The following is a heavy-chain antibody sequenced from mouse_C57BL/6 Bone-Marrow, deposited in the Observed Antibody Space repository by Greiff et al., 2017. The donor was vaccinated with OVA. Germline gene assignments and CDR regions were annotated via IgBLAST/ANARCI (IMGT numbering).Heavy chain of an antibody. V-gene: IGHV1-69*01. CDR2: IDPSDSYT. D-gene: IGHD2-4*01. Sequence: QVQLQQSGAELVMPGASVKLSCKASGYTFTSYWMHWVKQRPGQGLEWIGEIDPSDSYTNYNQKFKGKSTLTVDKYSSTAYMQLSSLTSEDSAVYYCARSYYDYDGYYFDNWGQGTALTVSS. CDR1: GYTFTSYW. CDR3: ARSYYDYDGYYFDN. J-gene: IGHJ2*01.